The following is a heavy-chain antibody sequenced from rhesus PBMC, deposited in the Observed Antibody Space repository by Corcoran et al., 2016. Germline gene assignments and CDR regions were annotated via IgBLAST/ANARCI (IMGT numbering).Heavy chain of an antibody. Sequence: QLQLQESGPGLVKPSETLSLTCAVSGGSISSNYWSWIRQPPGTGLGWIGRTSCSGRSTDDHPPLKRRLTISTDTSKNQFSLKRSSVTAADTAVYYCAIDRYSSGWSEFWGQGALVTVSS. V-gene: IGHV4-173*01. CDR3: AIDRYSSGWSEF. CDR1: GGSISSNY. CDR2: TSCSGRST. J-gene: IGHJ1*01. D-gene: IGHD6S26*01.